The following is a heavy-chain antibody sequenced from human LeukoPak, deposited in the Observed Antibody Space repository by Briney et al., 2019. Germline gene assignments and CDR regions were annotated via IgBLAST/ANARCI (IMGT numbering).Heavy chain of an antibody. J-gene: IGHJ6*03. CDR1: GFTFNYYA. CDR2: ISSEGDNK. CDR3: AKDRTNFFYYLDV. Sequence: GGSLRLSCAASGFTFNYYALHWVRQAPGKGLEWVASISSEGDNKHYLGSVKGRFTISRDNSKNTLYLQMHNPRAEDTAIYYCAKDRTNFFYYLDVWGTGTTVIVSS. V-gene: IGHV3-30-3*01.